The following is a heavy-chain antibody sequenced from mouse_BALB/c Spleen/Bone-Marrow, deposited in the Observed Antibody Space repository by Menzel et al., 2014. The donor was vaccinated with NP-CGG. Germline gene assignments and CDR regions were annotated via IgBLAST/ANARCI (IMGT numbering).Heavy chain of an antibody. J-gene: IGHJ2*01. V-gene: IGHV14-3*02. CDR3: AYGSSYDYFDY. D-gene: IGHD1-1*01. CDR1: GFNIKDTY. Sequence: VQLQQSGAELVKPGASVKLSCTASGFNIKDTYMHWVKQRPEQGLEWIGRIDPANGNTIYDPKFQGKATITADTSSNTAYLQLSSLTSEDTAVYYCAYGSSYDYFDYWGQGTTLTVSS. CDR2: IDPANGNT.